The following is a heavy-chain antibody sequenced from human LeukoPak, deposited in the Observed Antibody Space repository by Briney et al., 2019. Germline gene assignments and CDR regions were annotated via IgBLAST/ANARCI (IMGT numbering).Heavy chain of an antibody. D-gene: IGHD6-13*01. V-gene: IGHV3-23*01. J-gene: IGHJ4*02. Sequence: PGGSLRLSCAASGFTFTTYAMSWVRQAPGKGLEWVSAISSTGSITVYTDSVKGRFTISRDNSKNTLYLQMNSLRAEDTAVYYCAKDRAYSSSWYTGDYWGQGTLVTVSS. CDR1: GFTFTTYA. CDR2: ISSTGSIT. CDR3: AKDRAYSSSWYTGDY.